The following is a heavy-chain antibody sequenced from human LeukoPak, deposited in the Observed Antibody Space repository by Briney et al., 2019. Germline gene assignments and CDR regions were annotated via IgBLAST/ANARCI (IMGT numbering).Heavy chain of an antibody. CDR1: GGSFSGYY. J-gene: IGHJ3*02. CDR2: INHSGST. Sequence: SETLSLTCAVYGGSFSGYYWSWIRQPPGKGLEWIGEINHSGSTNYNPSLKSRVTISVDTSKNQFSLKLSSVTAADTAVYYCAGGLVTPRGAFDIWGQGTVVTVSS. V-gene: IGHV4-34*01. D-gene: IGHD2-21*02. CDR3: AGGLVTPRGAFDI.